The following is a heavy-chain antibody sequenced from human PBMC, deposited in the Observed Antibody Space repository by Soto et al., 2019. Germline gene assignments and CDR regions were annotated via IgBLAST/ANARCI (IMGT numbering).Heavy chain of an antibody. CDR3: ARDPQGGSPPGNWFDP. Sequence: ASVKVSCKAAGYTFTSYYMHWVRQAPGQGLEWMGIINPSGGSTSYAQKFQGRLTITADEPTRTAYMELSSLRSEDTAVYYCARDPQGGSPPGNWFDPWGQGTLVTVSS. CDR2: INPSGGST. D-gene: IGHD3-16*01. V-gene: IGHV1-46*01. CDR1: GYTFTSYY. J-gene: IGHJ5*02.